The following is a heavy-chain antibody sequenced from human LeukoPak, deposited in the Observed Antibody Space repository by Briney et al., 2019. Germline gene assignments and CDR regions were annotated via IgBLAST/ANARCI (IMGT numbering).Heavy chain of an antibody. D-gene: IGHD3-16*01. J-gene: IGHJ4*02. CDR2: ISSDGRST. CDR3: ARGWGTLWPFDY. V-gene: IGHV3-74*01. CDR1: GFTFSSYW. Sequence: GGSLRLSCAASGFTFSSYWMHWVRQAPGKGLVWVSRISSDGRSTSYADSVKGRFTISRDNAKSTLYLQMNSLRAEDTAVYYCARGWGTLWPFDYRGQGTLITVSS.